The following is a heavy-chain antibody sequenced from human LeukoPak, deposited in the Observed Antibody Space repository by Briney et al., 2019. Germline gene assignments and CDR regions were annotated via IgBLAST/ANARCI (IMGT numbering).Heavy chain of an antibody. D-gene: IGHD1-1*01. CDR3: ARGPIYPTSGDYPNYYFDY. CDR1: GYTFTSYD. V-gene: IGHV1-8*01. Sequence: ASVKVSCKASGYTFTSYDVSWVRQASGQGLEWMGWMNPNSGVTGYAQKFQGRVSMTRDTSISTAYMELSSLRSEDTAVYYCARGPIYPTSGDYPNYYFDYWGRGTLVTVSS. CDR2: MNPNSGVT. J-gene: IGHJ4*02.